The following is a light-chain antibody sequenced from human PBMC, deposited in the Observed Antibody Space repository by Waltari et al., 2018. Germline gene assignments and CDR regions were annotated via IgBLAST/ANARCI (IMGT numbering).Light chain of an antibody. CDR1: QGISPY. Sequence: DIQLTQSPSFLSASVGDRVTITCRASQGISPYLAWYQQKPGKAPKLLIYAASTLQSGVPSRFSGSGSGTEFTLTISSLQPEDFATYYCQQLNGYKAFGQGTRLEIK. CDR2: AAS. J-gene: IGKJ5*01. CDR3: QQLNGYKA. V-gene: IGKV1-9*01.